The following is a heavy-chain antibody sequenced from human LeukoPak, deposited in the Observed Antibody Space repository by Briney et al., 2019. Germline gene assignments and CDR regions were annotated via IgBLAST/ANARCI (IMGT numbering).Heavy chain of an antibody. CDR3: ASPVRCSTTCPLDY. CDR1: GESFSGYY. D-gene: IGHD2-2*01. Sequence: SETLSLTCTVYGESFSGYYWSWIRQPPAKGLEWIGEINHSGSTHYNPSLKSRVTISLDTSKNQFSLKLSSVTAADTAVYYCASPVRCSTTCPLDYWGQGTLVTVSS. CDR2: INHSGST. J-gene: IGHJ4*02. V-gene: IGHV4-34*01.